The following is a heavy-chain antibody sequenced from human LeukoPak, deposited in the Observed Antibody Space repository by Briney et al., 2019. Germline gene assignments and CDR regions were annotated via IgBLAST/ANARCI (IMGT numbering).Heavy chain of an antibody. CDR2: IYYRGST. CDR1: GGSISSHY. J-gene: IGHJ4*02. D-gene: IGHD3-22*01. V-gene: IGHV4-59*11. Sequence: SETLSLTCTVSGGSISSHYGMYIRQPPGKRLEHSWYIYYRGSTPSTPSLKSGVTISVDTSKKPFSLKLSSVTAADTAVYYCARGAKSGYPLFGYWGQGTLVTVSS. CDR3: ARGAKSGYPLFGY.